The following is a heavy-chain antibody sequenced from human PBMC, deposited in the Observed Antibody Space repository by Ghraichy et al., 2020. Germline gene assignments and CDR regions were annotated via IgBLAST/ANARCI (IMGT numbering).Heavy chain of an antibody. V-gene: IGHV3-33*01. J-gene: IGHJ4*02. CDR1: GFTFSSYG. D-gene: IGHD6-13*01. Sequence: GGSLRLSCAASGFTFSSYGMHWVRQAPGKGLEWVAVIWYDGSNKYYADSVKGRFTISRDNSKNTLYLQMNSLRAEDTAVYCCARALLRIAAAGTGHWGQGTLVTVSS. CDR2: IWYDGSNK. CDR3: ARALLRIAAAGTGH.